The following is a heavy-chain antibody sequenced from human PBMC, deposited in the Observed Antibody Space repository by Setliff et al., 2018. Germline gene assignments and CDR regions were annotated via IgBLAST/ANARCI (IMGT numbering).Heavy chain of an antibody. D-gene: IGHD2-15*01. Sequence: GGSLRLSCAASGFTFSSYGMNWVRQAPGTGLEWVAFILYDGSDKYYADSVKGRFTISRDNSKNTLYLQMNSLRAEDTAVYYCAKGNLGYCSGGICYPFDYWGQGSLVTVSS. CDR3: AKGNLGYCSGGICYPFDY. J-gene: IGHJ4*02. CDR2: ILYDGSDK. CDR1: GFTFSSYG. V-gene: IGHV3-30*02.